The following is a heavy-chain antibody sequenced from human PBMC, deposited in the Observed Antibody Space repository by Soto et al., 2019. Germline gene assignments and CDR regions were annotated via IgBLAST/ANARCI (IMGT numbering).Heavy chain of an antibody. CDR2: ISYDGSNK. V-gene: IGHV3-30*03. Sequence: GGSLRLSCAASGFTFSSYGIHWVRRAPGKGLEWVALISYDGSNKYYADSVKGRFTISRDNSKNTLYLQMNSLRPEDTAVYYCARVRVPAAIGVFLDYWGQGTLVTVS. CDR1: GFTFSSYG. D-gene: IGHD2-2*01. CDR3: ARVRVPAAIGVFLDY. J-gene: IGHJ4*02.